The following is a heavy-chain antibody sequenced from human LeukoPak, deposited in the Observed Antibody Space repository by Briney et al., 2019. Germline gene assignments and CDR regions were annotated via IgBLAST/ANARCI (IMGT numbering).Heavy chain of an antibody. J-gene: IGHJ5*02. V-gene: IGHV3-23*01. Sequence: GGSLRLSCAASGFTFASRAMTWVRQAPGKGLEWVSSISATDGSTYYADSVRGRFTISRDNSKNTLFLQMNSLGAEDTALYYCVACASASCYGDRFDPWGQGTLDTVSS. CDR1: GFTFASRA. CDR2: ISATDGST. D-gene: IGHD2-2*01. CDR3: VACASASCYGDRFDP.